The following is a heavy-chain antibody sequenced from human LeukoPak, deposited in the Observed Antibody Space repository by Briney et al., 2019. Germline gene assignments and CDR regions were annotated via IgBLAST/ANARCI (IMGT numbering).Heavy chain of an antibody. V-gene: IGHV3-33*01. CDR2: IWYDGGNK. J-gene: IGHJ4*02. CDR1: GFTFSSYG. D-gene: IGHD2-15*01. Sequence: QAGGSLRLSCAASGFTFSSYGMHWVRQAPGKGLEWVALIWYDGGNKYYADSVEGRFTISRDNSKNTLYLQMNSLRAEDTAVYYCARDIGTGEYCGGGTCYRGLFDYWGQGTLVTVSS. CDR3: ARDIGTGEYCGGGTCYRGLFDY.